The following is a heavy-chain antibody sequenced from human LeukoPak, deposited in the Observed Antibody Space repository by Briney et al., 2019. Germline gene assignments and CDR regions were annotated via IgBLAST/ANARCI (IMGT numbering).Heavy chain of an antibody. CDR1: GFTFSSYS. Sequence: PGGSLRLSCAASGFTFSSYSTNWVRQAPGKGLEWVSSISSSSSYIYYADSVKGRFTISRDNAKNSLYLQMNSLRAEDTAVYYCARVGTSIDTDRDYWGQGTLVTVSS. D-gene: IGHD5-18*01. CDR2: ISSSSSYI. J-gene: IGHJ4*02. V-gene: IGHV3-21*01. CDR3: ARVGTSIDTDRDY.